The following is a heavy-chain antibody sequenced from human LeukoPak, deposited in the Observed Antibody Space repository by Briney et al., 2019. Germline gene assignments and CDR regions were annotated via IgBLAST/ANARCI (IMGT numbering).Heavy chain of an antibody. V-gene: IGHV4-34*01. CDR2: INHSGSA. Sequence: SETLSLTCAVSGGSFSGYYWTWIRQPPGRGLEWIGEINHSGSANYNPSLMSRVTISLDTSKNHFSLSLSSVTAADTAVYYCARGQGTVTTHWGQGTLVTVSS. J-gene: IGHJ4*02. D-gene: IGHD4-11*01. CDR1: GGSFSGYY. CDR3: ARGQGTVTTH.